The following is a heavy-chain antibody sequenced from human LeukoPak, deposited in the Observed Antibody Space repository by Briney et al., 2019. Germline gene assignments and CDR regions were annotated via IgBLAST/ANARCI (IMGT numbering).Heavy chain of an antibody. J-gene: IGHJ6*02. Sequence: WASVKVSCKASGYTFTAFYLHWVRQAPGQGLEWMGRIYPSSGVTKYAQKFQGRITMTRDTSISTAYMELSGLRSDDTAVYYCGRDSVRSYDLWSAYYLGDKYYPMDVWGQGTTVTVSS. D-gene: IGHD3-3*01. CDR1: GYTFTAFY. CDR2: IYPSSGVT. V-gene: IGHV1-2*06. CDR3: GRDSVRSYDLWSAYYLGDKYYPMDV.